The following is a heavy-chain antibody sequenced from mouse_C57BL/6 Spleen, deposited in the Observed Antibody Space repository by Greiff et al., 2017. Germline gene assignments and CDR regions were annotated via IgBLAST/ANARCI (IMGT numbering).Heavy chain of an antibody. CDR2: IDPANGNT. J-gene: IGHJ3*01. D-gene: IGHD1-1*01. V-gene: IGHV14-3*01. Sequence: VQLQQSVAELVRPWASVKLSCTASGFNIKNTYMHWVKQRPEQGLEWIGRIDPANGNTKYAPKFQGKATITADTSSNTAYQQLSSLTSEDTALYDCAFYYYGSSTSWFAYWGQGTLVTVSA. CDR1: GFNIKNTY. CDR3: AFYYYGSSTSWFAY.